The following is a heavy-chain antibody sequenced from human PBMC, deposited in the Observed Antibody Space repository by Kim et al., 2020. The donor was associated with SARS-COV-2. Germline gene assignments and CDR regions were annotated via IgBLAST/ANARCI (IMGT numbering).Heavy chain of an antibody. CDR2: IVVGSGST. V-gene: IGHV1-58*01. CDR1: GSTFIPSA. Sequence: SAKVSCKASGSTFIPSAVQWVRQARGQRPEWIGWIVVGSGSTNRAQKFQERVTLTRDMSTGTAYMELSSLTSEDTAVYHCAASGRSTTQFDYWGQGTLVTVSS. D-gene: IGHD6-13*01. J-gene: IGHJ4*02. CDR3: AASGRSTTQFDY.